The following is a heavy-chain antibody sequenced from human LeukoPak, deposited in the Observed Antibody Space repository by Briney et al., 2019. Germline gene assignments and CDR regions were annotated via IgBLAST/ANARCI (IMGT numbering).Heavy chain of an antibody. V-gene: IGHV3-23*01. Sequence: GGSLRLSCAASGFTFSSYAMSWVRQAPGKGQEWVSAISGSGGSTYYADSVKGRFTISRDNSKNTLYLQMNSLRAEDTAVYYCAKVGAVVPAAPFDYWGQGTLVTVSS. CDR1: GFTFSSYA. CDR3: AKVGAVVPAAPFDY. D-gene: IGHD2-2*01. CDR2: ISGSGGST. J-gene: IGHJ4*02.